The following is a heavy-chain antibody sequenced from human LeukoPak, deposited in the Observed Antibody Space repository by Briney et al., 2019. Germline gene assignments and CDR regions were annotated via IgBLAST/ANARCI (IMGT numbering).Heavy chain of an antibody. D-gene: IGHD3-3*01. CDR2: MNPNSGNT. J-gene: IGHJ5*02. CDR1: GYTFTSYD. Sequence: ASVKVSCKASGYTFTSYDINWVRQATGQGLEWMGWMNPNSGNTGYAQKFQGRVTMTRNTSIGTAYMELSSLRSEDTAVYYCERSCGVDNWFDPWGQGTLVPVSS. V-gene: IGHV1-8*01. CDR3: ERSCGVDNWFDP.